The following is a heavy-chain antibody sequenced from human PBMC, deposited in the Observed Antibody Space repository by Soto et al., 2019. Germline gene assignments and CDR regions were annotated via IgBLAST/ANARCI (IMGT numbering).Heavy chain of an antibody. CDR3: ARAAKRYFDY. CDR1: GGTFNTFA. J-gene: IGHJ4*02. Sequence: QVQLVQSGAEVKKPGSSVKVSCKASGGTFNTFAISWARQAPGQGLEWMGGIIPIFGPANYAEKFQGRVTITADKSTSTAYLELTSLTSEVTAVYYCARAAKRYFDYWGQGTLVTVSS. CDR2: IIPIFGPA. V-gene: IGHV1-69*06.